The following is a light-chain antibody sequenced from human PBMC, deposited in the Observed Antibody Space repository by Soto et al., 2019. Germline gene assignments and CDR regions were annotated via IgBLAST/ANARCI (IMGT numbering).Light chain of an antibody. CDR3: QQYGSSREFT. CDR2: GAS. CDR1: QSVSSSY. J-gene: IGKJ3*01. Sequence: EIVLTQSPGTLSLSPGERDTLSCRASQSVSSSYLAWYQQKPGQAPRLLIYGASSRATGIPDRFSGSGSGTDFTLTISRLEPEDFAVYYCQQYGSSREFTFGPGTKVDIK. V-gene: IGKV3-20*01.